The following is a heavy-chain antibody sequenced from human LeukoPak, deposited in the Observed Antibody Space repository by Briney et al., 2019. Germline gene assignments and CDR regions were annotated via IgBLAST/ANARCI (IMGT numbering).Heavy chain of an antibody. CDR2: IIPIFGTA. Sequence: ASVKVSCKASGYTFTSYAISWVRQAPGQGLEWMGGIIPIFGTANYAQKFQGRVTITADESTSTAYMELSSLRSEDTAVYYCAREVPGVVVPAAMGGNWFDPWGQGTLVTVSS. V-gene: IGHV1-69*13. CDR3: AREVPGVVVPAAMGGNWFDP. J-gene: IGHJ5*02. CDR1: GYTFTSYA. D-gene: IGHD2-2*01.